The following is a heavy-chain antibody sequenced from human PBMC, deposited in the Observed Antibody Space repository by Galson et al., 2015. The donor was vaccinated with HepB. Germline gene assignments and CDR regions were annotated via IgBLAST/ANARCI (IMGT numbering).Heavy chain of an antibody. J-gene: IGHJ2*01. V-gene: IGHV1-69*06. D-gene: IGHD5-18*01. CDR2: IIPIFGTA. Sequence: SVKVSCKASGGTFSSYAISWVRQAPGQGLEWMGGIIPIFGTANYAQKFQGRVTITADTSTDTAYMELSSLRSEDTAVYYCATDLNTAMGKGWYFDLWGRGTLVTVSS. CDR1: GGTFSSYA. CDR3: ATDLNTAMGKGWYFDL.